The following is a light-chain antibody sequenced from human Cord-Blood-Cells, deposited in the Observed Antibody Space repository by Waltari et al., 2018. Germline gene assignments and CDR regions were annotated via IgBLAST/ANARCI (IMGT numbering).Light chain of an antibody. V-gene: IGKV1-39*01. Sequence: DSQMTQSPSSLSASVGDRVTITCRASQSISSYLNWYQQKPGKAPKLLIYAASSLQSGVPSRFSGSGSGTDFTLTISSLQPEDFATYYCQQSYSTPDSFGQGTKLEIK. CDR1: QSISSY. CDR3: QQSYSTPDS. CDR2: AAS. J-gene: IGKJ2*03.